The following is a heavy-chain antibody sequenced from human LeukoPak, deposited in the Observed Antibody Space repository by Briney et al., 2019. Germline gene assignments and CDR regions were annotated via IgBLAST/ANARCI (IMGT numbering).Heavy chain of an antibody. CDR2: ISSSGSTT. CDR3: ARERSVGAVAGIWDWFDP. J-gene: IGHJ5*02. V-gene: IGHV3-11*01. Sequence: SGGSLRLSCAASGFTFSDYYMSWIRQAPGKGLEWVSYISSSGSTTYYADSVKGRFTISRDNAKNSLYLQMNSLRAEDTAVYYCARERSVGAVAGIWDWFDPWDQGTLVTVSS. D-gene: IGHD6-19*01. CDR1: GFTFSDYY.